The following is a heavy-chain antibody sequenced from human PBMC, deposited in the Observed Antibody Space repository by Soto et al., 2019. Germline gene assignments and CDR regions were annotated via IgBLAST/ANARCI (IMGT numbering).Heavy chain of an antibody. Sequence: QVQLQESGPGLVKASETLSLTCTVSGASVSSGSYYWGWVRQPPGKGLHWSGFIYYNGFTNYGPSLKGLVPMSVDTSEDQFSLTLSSVTAAYTAVYFCVRQYSSDCTGGLCFHALDIWGRGTRVTVSS. CDR1: GASVSSGSYY. V-gene: IGHV4-61*01. CDR2: IYYNGFT. J-gene: IGHJ3*02. D-gene: IGHD2-8*02. CDR3: VRQYSSDCTGGLCFHALDI.